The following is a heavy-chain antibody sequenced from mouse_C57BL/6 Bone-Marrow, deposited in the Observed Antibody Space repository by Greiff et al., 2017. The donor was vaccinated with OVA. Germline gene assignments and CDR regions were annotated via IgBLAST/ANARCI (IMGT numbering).Heavy chain of an antibody. V-gene: IGHV14-4*01. CDR2: IDPENGDT. Sequence: VQLQQSGAELVRPGASVKLSCTASGFNIKDDYMHWVKQRPEQGLEWIGWIDPENGDTEYASKFQGKATITADTSSNTAYLQLSSLTSEDTAVYYCTGTGRGIDYWGQGTTLTVSS. CDR3: TGTGRGIDY. J-gene: IGHJ2*01. CDR1: GFNIKDDY. D-gene: IGHD2-14*01.